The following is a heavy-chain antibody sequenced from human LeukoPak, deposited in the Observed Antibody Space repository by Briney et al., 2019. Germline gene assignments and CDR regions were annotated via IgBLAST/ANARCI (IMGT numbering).Heavy chain of an antibody. Sequence: KPSETLSLTCTASGGSITNYYWSWIRQPAGKGLEWIGRIYTSGSTSYNPSLKSRVTMAVDTSKKQFSLKLSSVTAADTAVYYCARGRDGGNDTPFDYWGQGTLVTVSS. CDR2: IYTSGST. V-gene: IGHV4-4*07. J-gene: IGHJ4*02. CDR3: ARGRDGGNDTPFDY. CDR1: GGSITNYY. D-gene: IGHD4-23*01.